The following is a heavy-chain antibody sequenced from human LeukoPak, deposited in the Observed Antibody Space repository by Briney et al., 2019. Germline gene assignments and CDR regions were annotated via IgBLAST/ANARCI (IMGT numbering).Heavy chain of an antibody. Sequence: SETLSLTCTVSGGSISSYYWSWIRQPPGKGLEWIGYIYTSGSTNYNPSLKSRVTISVDTPKNQFSLKLSSVTAADTAVYYCARGSDSSGYYYYYWGQGTLVTVSS. D-gene: IGHD3-22*01. CDR3: ARGSDSSGYYYYY. CDR1: GGSISSYY. J-gene: IGHJ4*02. V-gene: IGHV4-4*09. CDR2: IYTSGST.